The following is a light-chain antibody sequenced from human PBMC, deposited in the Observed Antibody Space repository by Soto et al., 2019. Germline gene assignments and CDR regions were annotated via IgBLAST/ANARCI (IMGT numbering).Light chain of an antibody. V-gene: IGKV3-20*01. J-gene: IGKJ4*01. CDR3: QQFSSYPLT. Sequence: LLYQSPFTNSLPSRGKDTLSYRGSPTVRNNYLAWHQQKPGQAPRLLIYDASSRATGIPDRFSGGGSGTDFTLTISRLEPEDFAVYYCQQFSSYPLTFGGGTKVDIK. CDR2: DAS. CDR1: PTVRNNY.